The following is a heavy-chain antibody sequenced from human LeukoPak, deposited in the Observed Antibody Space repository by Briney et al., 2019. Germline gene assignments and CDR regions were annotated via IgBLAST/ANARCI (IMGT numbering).Heavy chain of an antibody. D-gene: IGHD6-6*01. V-gene: IGHV3-9*01. Sequence: GGSLRLSCAASGFTFDDYAMHWVRQAPGKGLEWVSGISWNSGSIGYADSVKGRFTISRDNAKNSLYLQMNSLRAEDTAVYYCAREGSSYYYYYYMDVWGKGTTVTVSS. CDR2: ISWNSGSI. CDR3: AREGSSYYYYYYMDV. J-gene: IGHJ6*03. CDR1: GFTFDDYA.